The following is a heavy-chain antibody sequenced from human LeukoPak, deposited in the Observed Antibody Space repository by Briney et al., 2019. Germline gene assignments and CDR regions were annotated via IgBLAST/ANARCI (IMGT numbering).Heavy chain of an antibody. CDR3: ARRGYDILTGYFNYYYYYYMDV. Sequence: SSETLSLTCAVYGGSFSGYYWSWIRQPPGKGLEWIGEINHSGSTNYNPSLKSRVTISVDTSKNQFSLKLSSVTAADTAVYYCARRGYDILTGYFNYYYYYYMDVWGKGTTVTISS. D-gene: IGHD3-9*01. CDR1: GGSFSGYY. V-gene: IGHV4-34*01. J-gene: IGHJ6*03. CDR2: INHSGST.